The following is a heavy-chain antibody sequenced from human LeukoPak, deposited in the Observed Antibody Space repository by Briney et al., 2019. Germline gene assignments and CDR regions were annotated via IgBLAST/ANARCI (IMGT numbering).Heavy chain of an antibody. Sequence: PGRSLRLSCAASGFTFSSYGMHWVRQAPGKGLEWVAVIWYDGSNKYYADSVKGRFTISRDNSKNTLYLQMNSLRAEDTAVYYCARAMGVGGPRYFDWLGGGDFDYWGQGTLVTVSS. CDR1: GFTFSSYG. J-gene: IGHJ4*02. CDR3: ARAMGVGGPRYFDWLGGGDFDY. V-gene: IGHV3-33*01. CDR2: IWYDGSNK. D-gene: IGHD3-9*01.